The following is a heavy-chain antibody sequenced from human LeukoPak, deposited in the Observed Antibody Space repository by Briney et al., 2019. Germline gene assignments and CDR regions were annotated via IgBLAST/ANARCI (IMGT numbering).Heavy chain of an antibody. Sequence: SETLSLTCTVSGGSISSSSYYWGWIRQPPGKGLEWIGSIYYSGSSYYNPSLKSRVTIFVDTSKNQFSLKLSSVTAADTAVYYCARVCSSTSCLIDYWGQGTLVTVSS. CDR3: ARVCSSTSCLIDY. J-gene: IGHJ4*02. CDR2: IYYSGSS. D-gene: IGHD2-2*01. CDR1: GGSISSSSYY. V-gene: IGHV4-39*01.